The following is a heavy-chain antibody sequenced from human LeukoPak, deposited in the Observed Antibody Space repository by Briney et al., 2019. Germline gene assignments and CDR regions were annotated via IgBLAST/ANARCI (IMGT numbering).Heavy chain of an antibody. CDR3: ARDWTKRFYDIRLDY. Sequence: PPGGSLRLSCAASGFSFSSYDMHWVRQITGKGLEWVSVIGTAGDSLYAGSARGRFTISRENAKNSLYLQMNSLRAGDTAVYYCARDWTKRFYDIRLDYWGQGTLVTVSS. D-gene: IGHD3-9*01. CDR1: GFSFSSYD. V-gene: IGHV3-13*01. J-gene: IGHJ4*02. CDR2: IGTAGDS.